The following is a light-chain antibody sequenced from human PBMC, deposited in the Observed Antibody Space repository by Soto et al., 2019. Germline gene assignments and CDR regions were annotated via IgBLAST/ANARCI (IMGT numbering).Light chain of an antibody. CDR2: GAS. CDR3: HQYGSAPYT. CDR1: QSVSSNY. Sequence: EIVLTQSPGTLSLSPGERATLSCRASQSVSSNYLAWCQQKPGQAPRLLIYGASSRATGIPDRFSGSGSGTDFTLTISRLEPEDFAVYYCHQYGSAPYTFGQVTKLEIK. V-gene: IGKV3-20*01. J-gene: IGKJ2*01.